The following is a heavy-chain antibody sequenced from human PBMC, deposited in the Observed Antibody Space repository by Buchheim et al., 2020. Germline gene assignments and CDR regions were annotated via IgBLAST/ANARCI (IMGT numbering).Heavy chain of an antibody. CDR1: GFTFSSYA. CDR3: ARGLTYYYDSSGYLTSDAFDI. J-gene: IGHJ3*02. V-gene: IGHV3-30*04. Sequence: QVQLVESGGGVVQPGRSLRLSCAASGFTFSSYAMHWVRQAPGKGLEWVAVISYDGSNKYYAYSVKGRFTISRDNSKNTLYLQMNSLRAEDTAVYYCARGLTYYYDSSGYLTSDAFDIWGQGT. CDR2: ISYDGSNK. D-gene: IGHD3-22*01.